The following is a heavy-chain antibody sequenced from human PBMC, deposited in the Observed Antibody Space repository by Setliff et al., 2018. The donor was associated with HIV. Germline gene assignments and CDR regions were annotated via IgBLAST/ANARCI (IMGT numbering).Heavy chain of an antibody. CDR1: GFTFSSSW. Sequence: TGGSLRLSCAASGFTFSSSWMTWVRQAPGRGLEYVAGMNRDGSEKGYADSVKGRFSISRDNAKNSLYLQMSSLRTEDTAVYFCAREPAFGAFDIWGQGTMVTVSS. D-gene: IGHD3-10*01. CDR3: AREPAFGAFDI. CDR2: MNRDGSEK. J-gene: IGHJ3*02. V-gene: IGHV3-7*04.